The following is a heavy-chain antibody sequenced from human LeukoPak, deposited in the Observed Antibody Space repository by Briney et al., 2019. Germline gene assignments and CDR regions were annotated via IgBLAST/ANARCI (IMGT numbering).Heavy chain of an antibody. D-gene: IGHD3-10*01. J-gene: IGHJ4*02. CDR1: GFSFDSYW. Sequence: GGSLRLSCAASGFSFDSYWMHWVRQPPGKGLEWVSRINTDGSSTTYADSVKGRFTISKDNAKNTLYLQMNNLRAEDTAVYYCVGRYYGSGSYSDFDYWGQGTLVTVSS. CDR3: VGRYYGSGSYSDFDY. V-gene: IGHV3-74*01. CDR2: INTDGSST.